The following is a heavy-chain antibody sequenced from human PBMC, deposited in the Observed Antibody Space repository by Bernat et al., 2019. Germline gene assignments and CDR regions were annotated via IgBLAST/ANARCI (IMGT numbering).Heavy chain of an antibody. CDR2: ISRISSHI. D-gene: IGHD4-4*01. V-gene: IGHV3-21*05. Sequence: EMQLVESGGGLVKPGGSLRLSCTASGFTFSDFSMNWVRQAPGKGLEWLSYISRISSHIYYADSVKGRFTISRDNAKSTLYLQMNSLRADDTAVYYCAGDPADSLTRNWFDPWGQGTLVTGSS. J-gene: IGHJ5*02. CDR1: GFTFSDFS. CDR3: AGDPADSLTRNWFDP.